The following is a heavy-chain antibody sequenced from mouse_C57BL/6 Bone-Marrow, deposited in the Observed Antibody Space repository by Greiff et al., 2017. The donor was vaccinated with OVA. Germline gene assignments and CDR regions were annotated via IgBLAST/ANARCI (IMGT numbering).Heavy chain of an antibody. J-gene: IGHJ1*03. CDR1: GYTFTSYW. CDR3: TSYYEYEWYFEV. CDR2: IYPGNSDT. Sequence: EVQLQQSGTVLARPGASVKMSCKTSGYTFTSYWMHWVKQRPGQGLEWIGAIYPGNSDTSYNQKFKGKAKLTAVTSASTAYMELSSLTNEDSAVYYCTSYYEYEWYFEVWGTGTTGTVSS. V-gene: IGHV1-5*01. D-gene: IGHD2-4*01.